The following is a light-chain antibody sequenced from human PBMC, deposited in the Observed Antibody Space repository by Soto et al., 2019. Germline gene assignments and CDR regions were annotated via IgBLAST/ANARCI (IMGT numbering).Light chain of an antibody. CDR3: SSFSTTTTRVV. Sequence: QSVLTQPASVSGSPGQSITISCTGSTSDVHNYNYVSWYQQLPSKTPKLLIYEVTNRPSGVSNRFSGSKSGNTASLTISGLQTEDEADYYCSSFSTTTTRVVFGGGTKLTVL. CDR1: TSDVHNYNY. CDR2: EVT. J-gene: IGLJ2*01. V-gene: IGLV2-14*01.